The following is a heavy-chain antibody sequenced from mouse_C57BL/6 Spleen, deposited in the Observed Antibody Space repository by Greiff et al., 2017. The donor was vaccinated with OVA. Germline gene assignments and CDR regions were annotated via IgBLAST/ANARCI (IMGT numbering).Heavy chain of an antibody. D-gene: IGHD1-1*01. CDR1: GFSLTSYG. CDR2: IWGVGST. J-gene: IGHJ4*01. V-gene: IGHV2-6*01. CDR3: ARNYYGSSYVRAMDY. Sequence: VQWVESGPGLVAPSQSLSITCTVSGFSLTSYGVDWVRQSPGKGLEWLGVIWGVGSTNYNSALKSRLSISKDNSKSQVFLKMNSLQTDDTAMYYCARNYYGSSYVRAMDYWGQGTSVTVSS.